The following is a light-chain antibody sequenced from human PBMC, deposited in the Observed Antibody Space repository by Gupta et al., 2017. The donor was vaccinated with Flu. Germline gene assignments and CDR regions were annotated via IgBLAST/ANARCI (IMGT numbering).Light chain of an antibody. J-gene: IGLJ2*01. V-gene: IGLV3-25*02. Sequence: SYELTQPPSVSVYPGQTARITCPGNALPKIYAYWYQQRPGQAPVLLIYKDTERPSGIPERFSGSNSGTTVTLTISGVRAEDEADYYCQSTDSSGTYVVFGGGTKLAVL. CDR1: ALPKIY. CDR3: QSTDSSGTYVV. CDR2: KDT.